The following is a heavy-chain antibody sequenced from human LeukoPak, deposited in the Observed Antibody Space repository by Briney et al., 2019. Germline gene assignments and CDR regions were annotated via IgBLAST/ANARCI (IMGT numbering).Heavy chain of an antibody. CDR1: GYTFTGYY. J-gene: IGHJ6*03. CDR3: AGARIRTYYDFWYYMDV. V-gene: IGHV1-2*04. Sequence: ASVKVSCKASGYTFTGYYMHWVRQAPGQGLEWMGWINPNSGGTNYAQKFQGWVTMTRDTSTSTAYLQWSSLKASDTAMYYCAGARIRTYYDFWYYMDVWGKGTTVTVSS. CDR2: INPNSGGT. D-gene: IGHD3-3*01.